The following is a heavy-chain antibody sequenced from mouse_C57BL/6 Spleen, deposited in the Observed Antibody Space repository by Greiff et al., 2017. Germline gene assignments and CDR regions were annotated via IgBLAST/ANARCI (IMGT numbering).Heavy chain of an antibody. CDR1: GYAFSSSW. CDR3: ARGGIYDGYYGWFAY. Sequence: LLESGPELVKPGASVKISCKASGYAFSSSWMNWVKQRPGKGLEWIGRIYPGDGDTNYNGKFKGKATLTADKSSSTAYMQLSSLTSEDSAVYFCARGGIYDGYYGWFAYWGQGTLVTVSA. J-gene: IGHJ3*01. CDR2: IYPGDGDT. D-gene: IGHD2-3*01. V-gene: IGHV1-82*01.